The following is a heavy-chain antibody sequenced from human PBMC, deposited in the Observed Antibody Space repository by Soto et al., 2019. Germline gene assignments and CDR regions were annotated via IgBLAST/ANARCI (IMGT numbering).Heavy chain of an antibody. CDR3: ARDTQEEGSGGYYIPLYYFDF. D-gene: IGHD3-10*01. CDR1: GFTFSSYS. J-gene: IGHJ4*02. V-gene: IGHV3-48*01. Sequence: GGSLRLSCAASGFTFSSYSMNWVRQAPGKGLEWVSYISSSSSTIYYADSVKGRFTISRDNAKNALFLQMTSLRADDTGVYYCARDTQEEGSGGYYIPLYYFDFWGQGTLVTVSS. CDR2: ISSSSSTI.